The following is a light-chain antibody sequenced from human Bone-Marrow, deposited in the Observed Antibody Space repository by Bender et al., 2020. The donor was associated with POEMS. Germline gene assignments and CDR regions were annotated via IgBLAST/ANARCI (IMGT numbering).Light chain of an antibody. CDR3: SSYSTGNSLVV. CDR2: EVS. V-gene: IGLV2-8*01. CDR1: SSDVGDYKY. J-gene: IGLJ2*01. Sequence: QSALTQPPSASGSPGQSVTISCTGTSSDVGDYKYVSWSQQHPGKAPKLIIYEVSKRPSGVPDRFSGSKSGNTASLTVSGLQAEDEATYYCSSYSTGNSLVVFGGGTKVTVL.